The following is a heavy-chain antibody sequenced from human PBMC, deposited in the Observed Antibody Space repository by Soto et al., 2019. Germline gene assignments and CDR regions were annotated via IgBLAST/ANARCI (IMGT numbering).Heavy chain of an antibody. J-gene: IGHJ2*01. CDR1: GFTFSSYA. CDR3: AKDGGRGWDIVVVVAATQVWYFDL. CDR2: ISGSGGST. V-gene: IGHV3-23*01. Sequence: GWSLRLSCAASGFTFSSYAMSWVRQAPGKGLEWVSAISGSGGSTYYADSVKGRFTISRDNSKNTLYLQMNSLRAEDTAVYYCAKDGGRGWDIVVVVAATQVWYFDLWGRGTLVTSPQ. D-gene: IGHD2-15*01.